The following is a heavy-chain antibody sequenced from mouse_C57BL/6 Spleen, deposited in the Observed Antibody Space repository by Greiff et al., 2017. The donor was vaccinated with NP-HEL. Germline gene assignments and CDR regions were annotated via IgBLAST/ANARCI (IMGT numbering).Heavy chain of an antibody. CDR2: IYPNNGGN. J-gene: IGHJ3*01. Sequence: VQLQQSGPGLVKPGASVKMSCKASGYTFTDYYMHWVKQSHGKSLEWIGYIYPNNGGNGYNQKFKGKATLTVDKSSSTAYMDLRSLTSEDSAVYYCATPPIYYDYDGFAYWGQGTLVTVSA. CDR3: ATPPIYYDYDGFAY. CDR1: GYTFTDYY. V-gene: IGHV1-34*01. D-gene: IGHD2-4*01.